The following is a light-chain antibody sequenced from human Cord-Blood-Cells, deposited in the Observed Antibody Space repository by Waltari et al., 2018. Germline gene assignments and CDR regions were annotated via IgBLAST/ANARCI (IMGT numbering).Light chain of an antibody. V-gene: IGLV2-14*03. CDR3: SSYTSSSTWV. CDR1: SRDGGGYNY. J-gene: IGLJ3*02. Sequence: QSALTQPASVSGSPGQSITISCTGTSRDGGGYNYVSWYQQHPGKAPKLMIYDVSNRPSGVSNRFSGSKSGNTASLTISGLQAEDEADCYCSSYTSSSTWVFGGGTKLTVL. CDR2: DVS.